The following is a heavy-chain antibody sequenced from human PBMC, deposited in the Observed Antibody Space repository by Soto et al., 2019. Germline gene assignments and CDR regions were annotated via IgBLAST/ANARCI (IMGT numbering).Heavy chain of an antibody. D-gene: IGHD3-3*01. J-gene: IGHJ4*02. CDR1: GPTFSTDV. CDR3: ASGLYYDFWSGLDN. V-gene: IGHV3-30-3*01. Sequence: QVQLVESGGGVVRPGRSLRLSCAASGPTFSTDVFHWVRQAPGKGLGWVAVISFDGSKKSYGDSVKGRFTISRDNSKNTVDLEMNILRLEDTAVYYCASGLYYDFWSGLDNWGQGTLVTVSS. CDR2: ISFDGSKK.